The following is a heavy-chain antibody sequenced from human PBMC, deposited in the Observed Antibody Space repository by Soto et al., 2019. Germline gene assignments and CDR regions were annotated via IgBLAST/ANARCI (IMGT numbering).Heavy chain of an antibody. D-gene: IGHD2-21*01. CDR2: IYPGDSDT. CDR3: AREGTGIDGYYYYYYMDV. V-gene: IGHV5-51*01. J-gene: IGHJ6*03. CDR1: GYSFTSYW. Sequence: GESLKISCKGSGYSFTSYWIGWVRQMPGKGLEWMGIIYPGDSDTRYSPSLQGQVTISADKSISTAYLQWSSLKASDTAMYYCAREGTGIDGYYYYYYMDVWGKGTTVTVSS.